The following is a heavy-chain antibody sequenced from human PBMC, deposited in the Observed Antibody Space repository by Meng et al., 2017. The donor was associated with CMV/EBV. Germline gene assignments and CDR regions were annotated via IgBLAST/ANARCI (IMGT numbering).Heavy chain of an antibody. CDR1: GFTVSSNY. V-gene: IGHV3-7*01. D-gene: IGHD1/OR15-1a*01. CDR3: AAEHRY. Sequence: GESLKISCAASGFTVSSNYMSWVRQAPGKGLEWVANIKQDGSEKYYVDSVKGRFTISRDNAKNSLYLQMNSLRAEDTAVYYCAAEHRYWGQGTLVTVSS. CDR2: IKQDGSEK. J-gene: IGHJ4*02.